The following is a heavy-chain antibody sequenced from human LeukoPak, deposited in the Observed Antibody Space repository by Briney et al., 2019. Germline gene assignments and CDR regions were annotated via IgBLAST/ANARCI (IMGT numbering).Heavy chain of an antibody. CDR1: GYTFTSFG. CDR2: ISAYDGNT. D-gene: IGHD3-10*01. J-gene: IGHJ4*02. Sequence: ASVKVSCKASGYTFTSFGFSWVRQAPGQGSEWMGWISAYDGNTNSAQKFQGRVTMTTDISTSTAYMELRSLRSDDTAVYYCARDGYGSGKGFFDYWGQGTLVTVSS. V-gene: IGHV1-18*01. CDR3: ARDGYGSGKGFFDY.